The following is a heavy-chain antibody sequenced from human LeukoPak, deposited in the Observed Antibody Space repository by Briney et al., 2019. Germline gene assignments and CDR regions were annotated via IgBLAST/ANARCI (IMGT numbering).Heavy chain of an antibody. CDR1: GYAFSSHG. D-gene: IGHD3-16*01. V-gene: IGHV3-23*01. J-gene: IGHJ4*02. CDR3: AKVSVCYGCYLDF. CDR2: INGPGDNP. Sequence: GGSLRLSCAASGYAFSSHGLTWVRQAPGKGLERVSTINGPGDNPYYAETVKGRFTISRDNSKNTLYLQMHSLRAEDTAIYYCAKVSVCYGCYLDFWGQGTLVTVSS.